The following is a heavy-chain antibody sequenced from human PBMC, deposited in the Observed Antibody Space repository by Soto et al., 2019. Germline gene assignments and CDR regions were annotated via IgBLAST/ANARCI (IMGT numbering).Heavy chain of an antibody. J-gene: IGHJ4*02. V-gene: IGHV1-18*01. Sequence: ASVKVSCKASGYPFTSFVITWVHQPLEKGLEWMGWISAYNGNTNYAQKLQGRVTMTTDTSTSTSYMELRSLRSDDTAVYYCARDRGDFWSGYSTADFDYWSQGTLVTVSS. CDR2: ISAYNGNT. CDR3: ARDRGDFWSGYSTADFDY. CDR1: GYPFTSFV. D-gene: IGHD3-3*01.